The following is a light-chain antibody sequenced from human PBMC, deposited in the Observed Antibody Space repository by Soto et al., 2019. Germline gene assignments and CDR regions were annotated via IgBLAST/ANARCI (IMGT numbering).Light chain of an antibody. CDR2: GAS. CDR1: QSISNN. J-gene: IGKJ2*01. CDR3: LQSYSIPHT. V-gene: IGKV1-39*01. Sequence: DIQMTQSPSSLSASVGDRVTVTCRASQSISNNLNWFQQKPGKAPKLLIYGASTLQSGVPSRFSGSGSGTDFTLTISSLQPEDFATYYCLQSYSIPHTFGQGTKLEIK.